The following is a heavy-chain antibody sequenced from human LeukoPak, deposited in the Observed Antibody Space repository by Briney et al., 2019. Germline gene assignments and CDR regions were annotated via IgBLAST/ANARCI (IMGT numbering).Heavy chain of an antibody. D-gene: IGHD3-16*01. CDR1: GGSFSGYY. CDR2: INHSGST. Sequence: SETLSLTCAVYGGSFSGYYWSWIRQPPGKGLEWIGEINHSGSTNYNPSLKSRVTISVDTSKTQFSLKLSSVTAADTAVYYCARVKDPGGYYYYYYIDVWGKGTTVTVSS. J-gene: IGHJ6*03. V-gene: IGHV4-34*01. CDR3: ARVKDPGGYYYYYYIDV.